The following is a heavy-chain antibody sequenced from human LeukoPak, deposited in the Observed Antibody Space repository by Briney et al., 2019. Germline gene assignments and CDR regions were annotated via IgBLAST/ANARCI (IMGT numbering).Heavy chain of an antibody. D-gene: IGHD2-21*01. CDR1: GFTVSSNY. CDR3: ARGYSSDN. CDR2: IYSGGNT. Sequence: GGSLRLSCAASGFTVSSNYMSWVRQAPGKGLEWVSVIYSGGNTYYADSVKGRFTISRDNSKNTLNLQMNSLRAEDAAVYYCARGYSSDNWGQGTLVTVSS. V-gene: IGHV3-66*01. J-gene: IGHJ4*02.